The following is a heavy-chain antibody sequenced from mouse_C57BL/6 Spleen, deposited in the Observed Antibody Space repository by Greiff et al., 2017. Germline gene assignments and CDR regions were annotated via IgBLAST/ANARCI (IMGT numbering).Heavy chain of an antibody. Sequence: QLQESGPELVKPGASVKISCKASGYSFTDYNMNWVKQSNGKSLEWIGVINPNYGTTSYNQKFKGKATLTVDQSSSTAYMQLNSLTSEDSAVYYCARTHYGSSRAWFAYWGQGTLVTVSA. V-gene: IGHV1-39*01. CDR1: GYSFTDYN. J-gene: IGHJ3*01. D-gene: IGHD1-1*01. CDR2: INPNYGTT. CDR3: ARTHYGSSRAWFAY.